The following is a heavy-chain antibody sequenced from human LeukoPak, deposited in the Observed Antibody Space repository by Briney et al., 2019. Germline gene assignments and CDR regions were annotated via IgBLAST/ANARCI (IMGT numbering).Heavy chain of an antibody. CDR3: AEGFCSSPSCSEGPRSDY. J-gene: IGHJ4*02. Sequence: GGSLRLSCAASGFTFSSYEMNWVRQAPGKGLEWVSYISSSGSTIYYADSVKVRFTISRDNAKNSLYLQMNSLRAEDTAVYYWAEGFCSSPSCSEGPRSDYGGQGPLVTVSS. V-gene: IGHV3-48*03. D-gene: IGHD2-2*01. CDR2: ISSSGSTI. CDR1: GFTFSSYE.